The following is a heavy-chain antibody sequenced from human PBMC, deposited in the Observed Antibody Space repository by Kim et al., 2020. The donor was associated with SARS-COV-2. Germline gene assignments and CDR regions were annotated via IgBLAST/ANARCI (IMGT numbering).Heavy chain of an antibody. CDR3: ARQRRYTYGDDP. CDR2: IYYSGNT. D-gene: IGHD5-18*01. Sequence: SETLSLTCTVSGGSISSGGYYWSWIRQHPGKGLEWIGYIYYSGNTYYNPSLKSRVSITVDRSKNQFSLKLRSVTAADTAVYYCARQRRYTYGDDPWGQGTLVTVSS. J-gene: IGHJ5*02. CDR1: GGSISSGGYY. V-gene: IGHV4-31*03.